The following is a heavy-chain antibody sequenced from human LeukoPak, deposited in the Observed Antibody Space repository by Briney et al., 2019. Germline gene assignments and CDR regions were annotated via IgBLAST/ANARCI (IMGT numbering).Heavy chain of an antibody. Sequence: ASVKVSCKASGYTFTSYAMHWVRQAPGQRLEWMGWINPNSGGTNYAQKFQGRVTMTRDTSISTAYMELSRLRSDDTAVYYCAREIEWELGENWFDPWGQGTLVTVSS. CDR2: INPNSGGT. CDR1: GYTFTSYA. J-gene: IGHJ5*02. V-gene: IGHV1-2*02. CDR3: AREIEWELGENWFDP. D-gene: IGHD1-26*01.